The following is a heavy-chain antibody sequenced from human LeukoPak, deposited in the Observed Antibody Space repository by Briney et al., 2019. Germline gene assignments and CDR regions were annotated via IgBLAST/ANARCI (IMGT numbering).Heavy chain of an antibody. CDR2: IYHSGST. J-gene: IGHJ1*01. CDR3: ARGPNCSGGSCYPEYFQH. Sequence: SETLSLTCAVSGGSISSGGYSWSWIRPPPGKGLECIGYIYHSGSTYYNPSLKSRVTIPVDRSKNQFSLKLSSVTAADTAVYYCARGPNCSGGSCYPEYFQHWGQGTLVTVSS. D-gene: IGHD2-15*01. CDR1: GGSISSGGYS. V-gene: IGHV4-30-2*01.